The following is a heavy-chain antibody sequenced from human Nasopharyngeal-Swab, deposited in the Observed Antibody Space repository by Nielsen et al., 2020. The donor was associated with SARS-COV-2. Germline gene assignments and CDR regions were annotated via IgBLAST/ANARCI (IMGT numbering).Heavy chain of an antibody. CDR1: GGTSSSYA. V-gene: IGHV1-69*13. CDR3: ASTGYCSSTSCYPKTDAFDI. Sequence: SVKVSCKASGGTSSSYAISWVRQAPGQGLEWMGGIIPIFGTANYAQKFQGRVTITADESTSTAYMELSSLRSEDTAVYYCASTGYCSSTSCYPKTDAFDIWGQGTMVTVSS. J-gene: IGHJ3*02. CDR2: IIPIFGTA. D-gene: IGHD2-2*01.